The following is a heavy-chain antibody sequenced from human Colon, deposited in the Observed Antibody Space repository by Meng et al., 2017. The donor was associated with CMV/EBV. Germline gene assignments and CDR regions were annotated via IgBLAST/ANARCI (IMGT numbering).Heavy chain of an antibody. D-gene: IGHD2-2*01. CDR2: IKEDGTEQ. Sequence: GESLKISCAASGFSLSTYSMYWVRQAPGKGLEWVGQIKEDGTEQHYADSVRGRFTISRDNAKNSLYLQMDSLRAEDTAVYYCARTSGTTCYDYWGQGTLVTVSS. CDR3: ARTSGTTCYDY. V-gene: IGHV3-7*01. CDR1: GFSLSTYS. J-gene: IGHJ4*02.